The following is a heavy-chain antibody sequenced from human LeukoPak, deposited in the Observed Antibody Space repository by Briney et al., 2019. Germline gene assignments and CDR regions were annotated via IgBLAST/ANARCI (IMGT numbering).Heavy chain of an antibody. D-gene: IGHD2-15*01. J-gene: IGHJ6*02. CDR2: INHSGST. CDR1: GGSFSGYY. Sequence: SETLSLTCAAYGGSFSGYYWSWIRQPPGKGLEWIGEINHSGSTNYNPSLKSRATISVDTSKNQFSLNLSSVTAADTAVYYCARGGEYCSGGSCYYYYGMDVWGQGTTVTVSS. CDR3: ARGGEYCSGGSCYYYYGMDV. V-gene: IGHV4-34*01.